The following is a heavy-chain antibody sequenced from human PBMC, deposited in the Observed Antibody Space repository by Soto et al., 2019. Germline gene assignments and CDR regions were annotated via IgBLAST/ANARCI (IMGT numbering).Heavy chain of an antibody. CDR3: ARVERGTATTVVDAFDI. CDR2: MSLSGGT. CDR1: GGSVNSGNYY. Sequence: ETLSLTCAVFGGSVNSGNYYWSWIRQPPGKGLEWIGEMSLSGGTHFNPSLKSRVTISVDTSKNQFSLKMSSVTAADTALYYCARVERGTATTVVDAFDIWGPGTMVTVSS. V-gene: IGHV4-61*01. D-gene: IGHD1-1*01. J-gene: IGHJ3*02.